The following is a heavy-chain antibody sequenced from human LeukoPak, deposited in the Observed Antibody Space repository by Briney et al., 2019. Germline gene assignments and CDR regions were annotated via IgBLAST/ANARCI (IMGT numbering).Heavy chain of an antibody. J-gene: IGHJ4*02. CDR3: ARGHGVLEWSSFSFEY. CDR2: MFYSGNS. V-gene: IGHV4-59*01. D-gene: IGHD3-3*01. Sequence: SETLSLTCAVSSGSMSPFYWTWIRQSPGKGLEWIGFMFYSGNSYYNPSLKSRVTISVDTSKNQFSLKLSSMTTADTAVYYCARGHGVLEWSSFSFEYWGQGILVSVS. CDR1: SGSMSPFY.